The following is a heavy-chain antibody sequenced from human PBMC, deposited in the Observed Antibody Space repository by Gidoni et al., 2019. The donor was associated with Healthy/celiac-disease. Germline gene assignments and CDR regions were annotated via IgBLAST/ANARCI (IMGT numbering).Heavy chain of an antibody. CDR2: ISGSGGST. J-gene: IGHJ6*02. CDR3: AKGDGGDQGWGFRDYYYYYGMDV. CDR1: GFTFSSYA. D-gene: IGHD7-27*01. V-gene: IGHV3-23*01. Sequence: EVQLLESGGGLVQPGGSLRLSCAASGFTFSSYAMSWVRQAPGKGLEWVSAISGSGGSTYYADSVKGRFTISRDNSKNTLYLQMNSLRAEDTAVYYCAKGDGGDQGWGFRDYYYYYGMDVWGQGTTVTVSS.